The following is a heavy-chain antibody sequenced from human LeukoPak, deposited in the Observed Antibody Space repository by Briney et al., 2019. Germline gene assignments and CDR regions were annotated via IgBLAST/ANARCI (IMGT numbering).Heavy chain of an antibody. Sequence: GGSLRLSCEASGFIFSDHYMSWIRQIPGKGLEWVSYISSGGSIRHYADSVKGRFTISRDNAKNSLYLQMNSLRAEDTAVYYCARGPYYDFWSGYRSRGYYYYMDVWGKGTTVTVSS. CDR2: ISSGGSIR. CDR3: ARGPYYDFWSGYRSRGYYYYMDV. J-gene: IGHJ6*03. D-gene: IGHD3-3*01. CDR1: GFIFSDHY. V-gene: IGHV3-11*04.